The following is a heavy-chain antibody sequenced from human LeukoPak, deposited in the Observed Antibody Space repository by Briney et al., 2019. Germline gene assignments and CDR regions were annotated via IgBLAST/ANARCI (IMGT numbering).Heavy chain of an antibody. CDR2: IYHSGIT. J-gene: IGHJ4*02. CDR3: ARDLDFGVVTGYFDY. D-gene: IGHD3-3*01. CDR1: GYSISSGYY. V-gene: IGHV4-38-2*02. Sequence: SETLSLTCTVSGYSISSGYYWGWIRQPPGKGLEWIGSIYHSGITYYNPSLKSRVTISVDTSKNQFSLKLSSVTAADTAVYYCARDLDFGVVTGYFDYWGQGTLVTVSS.